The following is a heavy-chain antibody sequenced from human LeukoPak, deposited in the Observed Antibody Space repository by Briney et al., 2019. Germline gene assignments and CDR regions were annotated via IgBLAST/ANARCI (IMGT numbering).Heavy chain of an antibody. V-gene: IGHV3-73*01. CDR1: GFNFSASA. D-gene: IGHD6-13*01. CDR2: IRSKTHSYAT. Sequence: PGGTLRLSCAASGFNFSASAIHWVRQASGKGLVWVGRIRSKTHSYATTYAASLRGRFTITRDDSKNTTYLQMGSLKTDDTALYYCTRRSIASTGTDDYWGQGTLVTVAS. J-gene: IGHJ4*02. CDR3: TRRSIASTGTDDY.